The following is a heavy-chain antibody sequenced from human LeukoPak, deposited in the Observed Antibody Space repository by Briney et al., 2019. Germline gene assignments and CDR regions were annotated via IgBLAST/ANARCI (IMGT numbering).Heavy chain of an antibody. J-gene: IGHJ6*02. D-gene: IGHD6-19*01. Sequence: PGGSLRLSCAASGFTFSSYWMHWVCQAPGKGLVWVSRINSDGSSTSYADSVKGRFTISRDNAKNTLYLQMNSLRAEDTAVYYCARVHSSGWYYYYGMDVWGQGTTVTVSS. V-gene: IGHV3-74*01. CDR2: INSDGSST. CDR3: ARVHSSGWYYYYGMDV. CDR1: GFTFSSYW.